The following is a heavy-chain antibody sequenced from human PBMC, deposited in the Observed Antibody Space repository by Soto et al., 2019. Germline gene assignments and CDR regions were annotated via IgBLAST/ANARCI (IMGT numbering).Heavy chain of an antibody. D-gene: IGHD2-15*01. Sequence: PGGSLRLSCAASGFTFSNFGMHWVRQAPGKGLEWVTVIWSDGSTKYYSDSVKGRFTISRDNSENTLYLQMNSLRAEDTAVYYCARDPHYCSGGTCYSVGFDFWGQGALVTVSS. V-gene: IGHV3-33*01. CDR3: ARDPHYCSGGTCYSVGFDF. CDR2: IWSDGSTK. CDR1: GFTFSNFG. J-gene: IGHJ5*01.